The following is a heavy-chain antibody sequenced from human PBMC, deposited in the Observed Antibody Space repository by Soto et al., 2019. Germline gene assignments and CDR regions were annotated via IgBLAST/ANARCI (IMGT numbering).Heavy chain of an antibody. CDR3: ARDWALQAGSTRWVTDY. CDR1: GYTFTNYN. CDR2: ISPSGGQT. Sequence: QVQMVQSGTEVKKPGASVKLSCKASGYTFTNYNVFWVRQAPGQGLEWMGIISPSGGQTNYAHKFQGRVTLTSDTSTSTVYMEMTTLTSDDTAVYYCARDWALQAGSTRWVTDYWGQGTLVTVSS. J-gene: IGHJ4*02. D-gene: IGHD1-26*01. V-gene: IGHV1-46*01.